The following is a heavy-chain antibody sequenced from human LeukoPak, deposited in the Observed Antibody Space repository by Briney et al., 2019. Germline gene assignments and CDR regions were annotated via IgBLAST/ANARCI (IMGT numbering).Heavy chain of an antibody. CDR3: VRAMDY. V-gene: IGHV3-7*03. CDR2: IKQDGSEK. CDR1: GFTFSSYS. Sequence: GGSLRLSCAASGFTFSSYSMIWARQAPGKGLEWVANIKQDGSEKYYVDSVKGRFTISRDNAKNSLYLQMNSLRVEDTAVYYCVRAMDYWGQGTLVTVSS. J-gene: IGHJ4*02.